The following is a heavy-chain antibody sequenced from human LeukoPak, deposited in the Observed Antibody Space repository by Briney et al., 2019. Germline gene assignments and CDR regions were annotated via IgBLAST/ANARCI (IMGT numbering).Heavy chain of an antibody. CDR3: ARGGAAMAYY. CDR2: INSDGSST. Sequence: GGSLRLSCAASGFTFSSYGMHWVRQAPGKGLVWVSRINSDGSSTSYADSMKGRFTISRDNAKNTLYLQMNSLRVEDTAVYYCARGGAAMAYYWGQGTLVTVSS. J-gene: IGHJ4*02. CDR1: GFTFSSYG. D-gene: IGHD5-18*01. V-gene: IGHV3-74*01.